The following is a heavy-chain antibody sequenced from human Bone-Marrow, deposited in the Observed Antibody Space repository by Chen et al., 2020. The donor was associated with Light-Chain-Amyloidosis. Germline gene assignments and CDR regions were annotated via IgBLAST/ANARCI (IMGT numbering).Heavy chain of an antibody. J-gene: IGHJ4*02. CDR2: IVPIMGSA. Sequence: QVQLVQSGAEVKKPGSSVKISCKSSGDTFKTYGISWVRQAPGQGLEWMGGIVPIMGSASYAPEFRGRVTITADESTTTVYMDLSSLKSDDTAVYFCARGLGEVPLDFWGQGTLVTVSS. V-gene: IGHV1-69*01. D-gene: IGHD3-16*01. CDR1: GDTFKTYG. CDR3: ARGLGEVPLDF.